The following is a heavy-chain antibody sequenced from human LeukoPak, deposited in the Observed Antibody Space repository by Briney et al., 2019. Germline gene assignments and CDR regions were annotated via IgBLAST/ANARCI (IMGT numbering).Heavy chain of an antibody. D-gene: IGHD6-13*01. Sequence: GGSLRLSCAASGFTSSSYALYWVRQAPGKGLEWVATVSGSGDRMYHADSVKGRFTISRDNSKNTIYLQMNSLRAEDTALYYCAKAAAAPGFDFWGQGTLVTVSS. J-gene: IGHJ4*02. CDR2: VSGSGDRM. V-gene: IGHV3-23*01. CDR3: AKAAAAPGFDF. CDR1: GFTSSSYA.